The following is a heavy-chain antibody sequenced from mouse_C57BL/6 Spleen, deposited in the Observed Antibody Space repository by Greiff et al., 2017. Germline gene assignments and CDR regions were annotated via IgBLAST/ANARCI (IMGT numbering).Heavy chain of an antibody. V-gene: IGHV1-50*01. Sequence: VQLQQPGAELVKPGASVKLSCKASGYTFTSYWMQWVKQRPGQGLEWIGEIDPSDSYTNYNQKFKGKATLTVDTSSSTAYMQLSSLTSEDSAVYYCARSPDDYAMDYWGQGTSVTVSS. J-gene: IGHJ4*01. CDR2: IDPSDSYT. CDR1: GYTFTSYW. CDR3: ARSPDDYAMDY.